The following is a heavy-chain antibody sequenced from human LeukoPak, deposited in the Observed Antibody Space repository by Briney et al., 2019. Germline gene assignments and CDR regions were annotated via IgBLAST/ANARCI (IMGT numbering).Heavy chain of an antibody. CDR1: GGTFSSYA. CDR2: IIPILGIA. V-gene: IGHV1-69*04. J-gene: IGHJ6*02. CDR3: AQNLGILTGATDYYGMDV. D-gene: IGHD3-9*01. Sequence: SVKVSFKASGGTFSSYAISWVRQAPGQGLEWVGRIIPILGIANYAQKFQGRVTITADKSTSTAYMELSSLRSEDTAVYYCAQNLGILTGATDYYGMDVWGQGTTVTVSS.